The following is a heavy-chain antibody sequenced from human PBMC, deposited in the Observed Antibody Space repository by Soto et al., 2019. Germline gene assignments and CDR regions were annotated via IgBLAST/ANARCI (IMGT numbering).Heavy chain of an antibody. J-gene: IGHJ6*02. V-gene: IGHV4-39*01. CDR2: IYYSGST. Sequence: PSETLSLTCTVSGGSISSSSYYWGWIRQPPGKGLEWIGSIYYSGSTYYNPSLKSRVTISVDTSKNQFSLKLSSVTAADTAVYYCARQQGSYYYCMDVWGQGTTVTVSS. CDR1: GGSISSSSYY. CDR3: ARQQGSYYYCMDV.